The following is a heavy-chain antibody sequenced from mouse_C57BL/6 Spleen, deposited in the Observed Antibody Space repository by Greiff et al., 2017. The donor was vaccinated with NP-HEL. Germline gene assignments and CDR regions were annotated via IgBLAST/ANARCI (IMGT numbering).Heavy chain of an antibody. CDR2: INPSTGGT. J-gene: IGHJ2*01. V-gene: IGHV1-42*01. CDR3: ARSLDGYFDY. D-gene: IGHD2-3*01. Sequence: EVQLHQSGPELVKPGASVKISCKASGYSFTGYYMNWVKQSPEKSLEWIGEINPSTGGTTYNQKFKAKATLTVDKSSSTAYMQLKSLTSEDSAVYYCARSLDGYFDYWGQGTTLTVSS. CDR1: GYSFTGYY.